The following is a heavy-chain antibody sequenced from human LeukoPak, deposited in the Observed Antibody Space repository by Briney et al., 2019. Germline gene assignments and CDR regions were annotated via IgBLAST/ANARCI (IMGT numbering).Heavy chain of an antibody. CDR3: ATDSHYYGSGSYFVSAFDI. CDR2: ISPYNDNT. D-gene: IGHD3-10*01. Sequence: GASVKVSCKASGYTFTKFGISWVRQAPGQEFEWMGWISPYNDNTNYAKKFQGRVTMTEDTSTDTAYMELSSLRSEDTAVYYCATDSHYYGSGSYFVSAFDIWGQGTMVTVSS. J-gene: IGHJ3*02. CDR1: GYTFTKFG. V-gene: IGHV1-18*01.